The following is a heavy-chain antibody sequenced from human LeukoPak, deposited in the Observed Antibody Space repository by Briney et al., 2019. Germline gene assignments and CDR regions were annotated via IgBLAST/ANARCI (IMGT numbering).Heavy chain of an antibody. V-gene: IGHV4-61*09. CDR1: GGSISSGSYC. CDR2: IHTSGNT. Sequence: PSETLSLTCTVSGGSISSGSYCWSWIRQPAGKGLEWIGHIHTSGNTNYNSSLKSRVTISVDTSKNPFSLKLSSVTAAATAVYYCARDPGIMVRGSRRGYDGNYYYMDVWGKGTTVTISS. CDR3: ARDPGIMVRGSRRGYDGNYYYMDV. J-gene: IGHJ6*03. D-gene: IGHD3-10*01.